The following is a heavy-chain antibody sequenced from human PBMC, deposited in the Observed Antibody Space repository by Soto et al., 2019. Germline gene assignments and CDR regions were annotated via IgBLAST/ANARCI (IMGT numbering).Heavy chain of an antibody. D-gene: IGHD2-2*02. CDR1: GGTFSSYA. CDR2: IIPIFGTA. Sequence: ASVKVSCKASGGTFSSYAISWVRQAPGQGLEWMGGIIPIFGTANYAQKFQGRVTITADESTSTAYMELSSLRSEDTAVYYCARRVPAAILGMDVWGQGTTVTVSS. CDR3: ARRVPAAILGMDV. J-gene: IGHJ6*02. V-gene: IGHV1-69*13.